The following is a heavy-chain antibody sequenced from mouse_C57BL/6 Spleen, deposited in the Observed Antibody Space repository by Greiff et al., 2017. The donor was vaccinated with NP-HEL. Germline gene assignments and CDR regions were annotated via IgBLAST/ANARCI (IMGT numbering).Heavy chain of an antibody. Sequence: DVQLQESGPELVKPGASVKIPCKASGYTFTDYNMDWVKQSHGKSLEWIGDINPNNGGTIYNQKFKGKATLTVDKSSSTAYMELRSLTSEDTAVYYCARGAYDYDGYWYFDVWGTGTTVTVSS. J-gene: IGHJ1*03. CDR1: GYTFTDYN. V-gene: IGHV1-18*01. CDR2: INPNNGGT. D-gene: IGHD2-4*01. CDR3: ARGAYDYDGYWYFDV.